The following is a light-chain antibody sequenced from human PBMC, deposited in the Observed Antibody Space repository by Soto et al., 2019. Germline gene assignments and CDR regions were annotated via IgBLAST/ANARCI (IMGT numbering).Light chain of an antibody. CDR1: SSDVGGYNY. V-gene: IGLV2-14*01. J-gene: IGLJ3*02. CDR2: DVS. CDR3: SSYTSSSTKV. Sequence: QSALTQPASVSGSPGQSITISCTGTSSDVGGYNYVSWYQQHPGKDPKLMIYDVSNQPSGVSNRFSASKSGNTASLTISGLQAEDEADYYCSSYTSSSTKVFGGGTKLTVL.